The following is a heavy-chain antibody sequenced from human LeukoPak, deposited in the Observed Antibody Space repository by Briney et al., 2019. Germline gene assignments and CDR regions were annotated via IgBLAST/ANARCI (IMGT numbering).Heavy chain of an antibody. CDR1: GFTFSSYW. CDR3: ARVSWYSSSSRYFDY. J-gene: IGHJ4*02. V-gene: IGHV3-7*04. CDR2: IKQDGSEK. Sequence: GGSLRLSCAASGFTFSSYWMSWVRQAPGKGLEWVANIKQDGSEKYYVDSVKGRFTISRDNAKNSLYLQMNSLRAEDTAVYYCARVSWYSSSSRYFDYWAREPWSPSPQ. D-gene: IGHD6-6*01.